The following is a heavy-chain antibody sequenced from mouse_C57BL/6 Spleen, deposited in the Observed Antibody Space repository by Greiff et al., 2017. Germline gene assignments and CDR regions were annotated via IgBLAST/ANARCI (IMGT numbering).Heavy chain of an antibody. Sequence: EVQLQQSGPELVKPGASVKISCKASGYSFTDYNMNWVKQSNGKSLEWIGVINPNYGTTSYNQKFKGKATLTVDQSSSTAYMQLNSLKSEDSAVYYCARGTTVAARPAWFAYWGQGTLVTVSA. CDR3: ARGTTVAARPAWFAY. D-gene: IGHD1-1*01. CDR1: GYSFTDYN. V-gene: IGHV1-39*01. CDR2: INPNYGTT. J-gene: IGHJ3*01.